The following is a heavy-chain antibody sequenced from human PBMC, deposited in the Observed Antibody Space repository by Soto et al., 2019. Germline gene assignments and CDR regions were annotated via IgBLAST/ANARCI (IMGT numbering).Heavy chain of an antibody. CDR3: ARSRSGAVADSFDF. Sequence: GGSLRLSCAASGFTFSRYAIHWVRQAPGKGLEWVAVISRDGTNKYYVDSVKGRFTISRDNSRNTLYLQMNSLRHEDAAVYYCARSRSGAVADSFDFWGQGTLVTVYS. V-gene: IGHV3-30*04. J-gene: IGHJ4*02. CDR2: ISRDGTNK. CDR1: GFTFSRYA. D-gene: IGHD3-10*01.